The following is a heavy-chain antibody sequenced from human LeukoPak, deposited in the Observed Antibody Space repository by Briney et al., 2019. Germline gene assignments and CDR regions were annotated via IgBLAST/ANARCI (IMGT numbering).Heavy chain of an antibody. CDR3: ARDHYGDSYRENWFDP. Sequence: GGSLRLSCAASGFTFSSYSMNWVRQAPGKGLEWVSYISSSSSTIYYADSVKGRFTISRDNAKNSLYLQMNSLRAEDTAVYYCARDHYGDSYRENWFDPWGQGTLVTVSS. CDR1: GFTFSSYS. D-gene: IGHD4-17*01. CDR2: ISSSSSTI. J-gene: IGHJ5*02. V-gene: IGHV3-48*04.